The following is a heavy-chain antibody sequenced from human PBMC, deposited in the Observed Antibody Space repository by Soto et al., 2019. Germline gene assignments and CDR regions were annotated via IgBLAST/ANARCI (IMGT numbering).Heavy chain of an antibody. CDR2: IWYDGSNK. CDR3: ARDSHMVRGVRNYFDY. J-gene: IGHJ4*02. CDR1: GFTFSSYC. V-gene: IGHV3-33*01. Sequence: GGSLSLSCAASGFTFSSYCMHWVRQAPGKGLGWVGVIWYDGSNKYYADSVKGRVTNSRDNSKNTLYLQMNSLRAEDTAVYYCARDSHMVRGVRNYFDYWGQGTLVTVSS. D-gene: IGHD3-10*01.